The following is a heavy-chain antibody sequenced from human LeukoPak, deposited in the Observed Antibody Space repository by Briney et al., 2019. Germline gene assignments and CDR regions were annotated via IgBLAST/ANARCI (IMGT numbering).Heavy chain of an antibody. V-gene: IGHV1-46*01. CDR3: ARDHSSTSCCGWFDP. J-gene: IGHJ5*02. CDR2: INPSGGST. Sequence: ASVKVSCKASGYTFTSYYMHWVRQAPGQGLEWMGIINPSGGSTSYAQKFQGRVTMTRDTSTSTVYMELSSLRSEDTAVYYCARDHSSTSCCGWFDPWGQGTLVTVSS. CDR1: GYTFTSYY. D-gene: IGHD2-2*01.